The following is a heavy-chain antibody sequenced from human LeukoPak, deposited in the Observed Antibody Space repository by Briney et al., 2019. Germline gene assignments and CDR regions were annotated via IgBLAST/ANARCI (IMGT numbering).Heavy chain of an antibody. V-gene: IGHV3-23*01. CDR2: ISGSGGST. J-gene: IGHJ5*02. CDR1: GFTFSSYA. CDR3: AKFPYYDILTGYYYHT. D-gene: IGHD3-9*01. Sequence: GGSLRLSCAASGFTFSSYAMSWVRQAPGKGLEWVSAISGSGGSTYYADSVKGRFTISRDNSKNTLYLQMNSLRAEDTAVHYCAKFPYYDILTGYYYHTWGQGTLVTVSS.